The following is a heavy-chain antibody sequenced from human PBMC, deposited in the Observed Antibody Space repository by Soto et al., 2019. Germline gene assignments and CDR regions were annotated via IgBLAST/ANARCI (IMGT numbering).Heavy chain of an antibody. CDR3: ARDSTYDSNPGVFGMDV. J-gene: IGHJ6*02. Sequence: PSETLSLTCTVSGGSISSSSYYWGWIRQPPGKGLEWIGSIYYSGSTYYNPSLKSRVTISVDTSKNQFSLKLSSVTAADTAVYYCARDSTYDSNPGVFGMDVWGQGTTVT. CDR2: IYYSGST. CDR1: GGSISSSSYY. D-gene: IGHD3-22*01. V-gene: IGHV4-39*07.